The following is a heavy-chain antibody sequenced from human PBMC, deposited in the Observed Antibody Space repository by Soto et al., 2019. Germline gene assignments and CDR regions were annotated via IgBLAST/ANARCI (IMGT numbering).Heavy chain of an antibody. CDR3: ARSLRYDFWSGYPQPCYGMDV. V-gene: IGHV5-10-1*01. D-gene: IGHD3-3*01. J-gene: IGHJ6*02. CDR2: IDPSNSKT. Sequence: GESLKISCQGSGYSFTSYWISWVRQMPGKGLEWMGRIDPSNSKTNNSPSFKDNVTISADKSISTANLQWRSLKASDTAMNNYARSLRYDFWSGYPQPCYGMDVWGQGTTVTVSS. CDR1: GYSFTSYW.